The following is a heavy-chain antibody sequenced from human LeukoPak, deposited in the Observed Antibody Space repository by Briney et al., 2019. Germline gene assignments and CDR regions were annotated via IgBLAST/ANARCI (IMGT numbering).Heavy chain of an antibody. Sequence: SKTLSLTCAVYGGSFSDYSWSWIRQPPGRGLEWIGEINHGGSTNYNPSLKSRVTISVDTSKNQFSLKLTSVTAADTAVYYCARGLLWEPKNDYWGQGTLVTVSS. CDR1: GGSFSDYS. CDR3: ARGLLWEPKNDY. J-gene: IGHJ4*02. D-gene: IGHD1-26*01. V-gene: IGHV4-34*01. CDR2: INHGGST.